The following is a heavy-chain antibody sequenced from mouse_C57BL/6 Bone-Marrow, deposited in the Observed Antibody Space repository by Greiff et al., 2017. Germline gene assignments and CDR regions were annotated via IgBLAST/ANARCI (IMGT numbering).Heavy chain of an antibody. CDR1: GYTFTSYW. CDR3: ASDYYGSSYDDE. J-gene: IGHJ3*01. CDR2: IHPNSGST. Sequence: QVQLQQPGAELVKPGASVKLSCKASGYTFTSYWMHWVKQRPGQGLEWIGMIHPNSGSTNYNEKFKSKATLTVDKSSSTAYMQISRLTTEDSAVYYCASDYYGSSYDDEGGKGNLVTVSA. V-gene: IGHV1-64*01. D-gene: IGHD1-1*01.